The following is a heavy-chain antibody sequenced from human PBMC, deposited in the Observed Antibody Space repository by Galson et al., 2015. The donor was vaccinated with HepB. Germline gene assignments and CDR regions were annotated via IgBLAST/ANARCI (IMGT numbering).Heavy chain of an antibody. CDR3: ARASREYQLLFGYFDY. CDR1: GFTFSSYW. CDR2: IKQDGSEK. J-gene: IGHJ4*02. D-gene: IGHD2-2*01. V-gene: IGHV3-7*04. Sequence: SLRLSCAASGFTFSSYWMSWVRQAPGKGLEWVANIKQDGSEKYYVDSVKGRFTISRDNAKNSLYLQMNSLRAEDTAVYYCARASREYQLLFGYFDYWGQGTLVTVSS.